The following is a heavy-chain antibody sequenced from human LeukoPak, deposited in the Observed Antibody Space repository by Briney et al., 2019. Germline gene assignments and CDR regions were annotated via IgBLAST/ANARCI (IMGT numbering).Heavy chain of an antibody. V-gene: IGHV3-7*01. CDR2: IKHDGSDK. D-gene: IGHD1-26*01. CDR1: GFTFSSYL. Sequence: PGGSLRLSCAASGFTFSSYLMNWVRQAPGKGLEWVAYIKHDGSDKKYVDSVKGRFTASRDNAENSLFLQMDNLRAEDAAVYYCVRGGRPMDQFLDYWGQGTLVTVSS. J-gene: IGHJ4*02. CDR3: VRGGRPMDQFLDY.